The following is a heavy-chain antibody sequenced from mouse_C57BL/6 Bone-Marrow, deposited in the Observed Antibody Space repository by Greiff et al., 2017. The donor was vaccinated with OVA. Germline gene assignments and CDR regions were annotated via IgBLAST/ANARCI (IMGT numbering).Heavy chain of an antibody. CDR2: IHPNSGST. V-gene: IGHV1-64*01. CDR3: SRCGEGAMDD. CDR1: GYTFTSYW. Sequence: VQLQQPGAELVKPGASVKLSCKASGYTFTSYWMHWVKQRPGQGLEWIGMIHPNSGSTNYNEKFKSKATLTVDKSSSTAYMQLSSLTSEDSAVYYCSRCGEGAMDDWGKGTTVTVSS. J-gene: IGHJ4*01.